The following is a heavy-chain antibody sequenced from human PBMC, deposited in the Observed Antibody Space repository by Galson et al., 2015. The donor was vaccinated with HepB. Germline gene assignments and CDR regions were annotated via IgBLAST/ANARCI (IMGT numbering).Heavy chain of an antibody. Sequence: SLRLSCAASGFTFSNAGMHWVRQAPGKGLEWVAVISCDGSNKYYEDAVTGRVTISKDNSKNTLNLQLNSLRVEYTAVYYCAKEGVATITGLYYYYYMDVWSRTTKVTVAS. V-gene: IGHV3-30*18. CDR1: GFTFSNAG. CDR3: AKEGVATITGLYYYYYMDV. D-gene: IGHD5-12*01. J-gene: IGHJ6*03. CDR2: ISCDGSNK.